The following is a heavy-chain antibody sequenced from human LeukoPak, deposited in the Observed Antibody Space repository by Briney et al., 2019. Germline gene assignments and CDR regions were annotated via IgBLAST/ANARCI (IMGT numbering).Heavy chain of an antibody. V-gene: IGHV4-31*03. CDR1: GDSFTSGGYY. Sequence: SQTLSLTCTISGDSFTSGGYYWSWIRQHPGKGLEWIGYIYYSGSTHYTPSLKSRVAISVDTSKNQFSLKLSSVTAADTAVYYCARERYSPLDAFDIWGQGTMVTVSS. J-gene: IGHJ3*02. D-gene: IGHD5-18*01. CDR2: IYYSGST. CDR3: ARERYSPLDAFDI.